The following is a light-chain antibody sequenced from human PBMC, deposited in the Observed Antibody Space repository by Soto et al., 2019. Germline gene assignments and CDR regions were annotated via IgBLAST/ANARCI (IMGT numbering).Light chain of an antibody. CDR3: SAWDDSLSGPV. Sequence: QSVLTQPPSASGTPWQRVTISCSGSSSNIGSNYVYWYRQLPGTAPNVLIYRNDERPSGVPDRFSGSKSGSSASLAISGLRSEDEADYYCSAWDDSLSGPVFGRGTKLTVL. J-gene: IGLJ3*02. CDR1: SSNIGSNY. CDR2: RND. V-gene: IGLV1-47*01.